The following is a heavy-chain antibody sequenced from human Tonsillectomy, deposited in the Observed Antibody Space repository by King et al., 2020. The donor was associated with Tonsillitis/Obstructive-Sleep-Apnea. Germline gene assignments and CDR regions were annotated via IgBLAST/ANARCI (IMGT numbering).Heavy chain of an antibody. V-gene: IGHV3-7*03. CDR3: ARGSGPPSGLFCDS. J-gene: IGHJ5*01. Sequence: VQLVESGGGSVQPGGSLRLSCAASGFTFNTYWMSWVRQAPGKGLEWVANIKEDGSVKYYADSVRGRFTGSRDNARNSLYLQINNLRAEDTAVYYCARGSGPPSGLFCDSWGQGPLLTVSS. CDR2: IKEDGSVK. CDR1: GFTFNTYW. D-gene: IGHD3-3*01.